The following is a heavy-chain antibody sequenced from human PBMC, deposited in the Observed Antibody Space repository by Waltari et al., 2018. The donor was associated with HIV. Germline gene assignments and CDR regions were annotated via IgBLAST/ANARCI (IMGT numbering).Heavy chain of an antibody. V-gene: IGHV1-2*02. Sequence: QVHLVQSGPEVKKPGASMKVSCKASGYMFTGHYMHWLRQAPGQGLEWMGRINPISGGTNYAQTLQRRVTMTRDASINTVYREMKSLRYDATAMYYCARETGYQLVRWLDPWGQGTRVTVSS. CDR3: ARETGYQLVRWLDP. J-gene: IGHJ5*02. D-gene: IGHD2-2*01. CDR2: INPISGGT. CDR1: GYMFTGHY.